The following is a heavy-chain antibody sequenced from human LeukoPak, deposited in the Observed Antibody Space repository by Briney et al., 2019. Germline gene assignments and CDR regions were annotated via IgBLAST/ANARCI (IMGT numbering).Heavy chain of an antibody. V-gene: IGHV1-2*02. D-gene: IGHD6-13*01. CDR1: GYTFTGYY. CDR3: ARDPYSSSWYQDRGWFDP. Sequence: ASVKVSCKASGYTFTGYYMHWVRQAPGQGLEWMGWINPNSGGTNYAQKFQGRVTMTRDTSISTAYMELSRLRSDDTAVYYCARDPYSSSWYQDRGWFDPWGQGTLVTVS. CDR2: INPNSGGT. J-gene: IGHJ5*02.